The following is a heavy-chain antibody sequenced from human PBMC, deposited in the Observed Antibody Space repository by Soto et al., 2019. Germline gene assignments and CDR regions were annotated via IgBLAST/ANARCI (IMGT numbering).Heavy chain of an antibody. V-gene: IGHV4-31*03. CDR1: GTSLRSGGNY. CDR3: ARARAQFGGHFDY. D-gene: IGHD2-15*01. J-gene: IGHJ4*02. CDR2: IYHSGTA. Sequence: QVQLQVSGPGLVKPSQTLSLTCSVSGTSLRSGGNYWSWIRQHPVKGLEWIGQIYHSGTAYYNPSLQSRVTISVDSSKSQFALMLASVTAADTAVYYCARARAQFGGHFDYWGPGILVTVSS.